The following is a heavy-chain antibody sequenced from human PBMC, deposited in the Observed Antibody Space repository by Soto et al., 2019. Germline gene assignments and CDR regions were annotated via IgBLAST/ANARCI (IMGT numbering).Heavy chain of an antibody. CDR2: IYYSGST. V-gene: IGHV4-30-4*01. D-gene: IGHD3-10*01. Sequence: PSETLSLTCTVSGGSISSGGYYWSWIRQHPGTGLEWIGYIYYSGSTYYNPSLKSRVTISVDTSKNQFSLKLSSVTAADTAVYYCARWWFGEFFDYWGQGTLVTVSS. CDR1: GGSISSGGYY. CDR3: ARWWFGEFFDY. J-gene: IGHJ4*02.